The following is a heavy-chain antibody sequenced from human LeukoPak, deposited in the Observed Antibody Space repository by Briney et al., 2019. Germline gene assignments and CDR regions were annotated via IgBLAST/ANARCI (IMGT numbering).Heavy chain of an antibody. CDR3: AKERCSGSACYIFDS. V-gene: IGHV3-30*18. CDR2: ISYDGSNT. J-gene: IGHJ4*02. CDR1: GFTFSNFA. Sequence: GGSLRLSCAASGFTFSNFAMHWVRQTPGKGLECVAVISYDGSNTYYADSVKGRFTISRDNSKSTLSLQLSSLGVEDTAVYYCAKERCSGSACYIFDSWGQGTLVIVSA. D-gene: IGHD2-15*01.